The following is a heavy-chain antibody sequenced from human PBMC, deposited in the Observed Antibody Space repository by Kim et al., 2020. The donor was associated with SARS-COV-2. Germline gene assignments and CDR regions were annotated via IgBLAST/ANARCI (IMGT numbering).Heavy chain of an antibody. D-gene: IGHD3-22*01. CDR2: IRSKAYGGTT. Sequence: GGSLRLSCTASGFTFGDYAMSWFRQAPGKGLEWVGFIRSKAYGGTTEYAASVKGRFTISRDDSKSIAYLQMNSLKTEDTAVYYCTRDPHPLYYYDSSGYYYNYWGQGTLVTVSS. V-gene: IGHV3-49*03. CDR3: TRDPHPLYYYDSSGYYYNY. CDR1: GFTFGDYA. J-gene: IGHJ4*02.